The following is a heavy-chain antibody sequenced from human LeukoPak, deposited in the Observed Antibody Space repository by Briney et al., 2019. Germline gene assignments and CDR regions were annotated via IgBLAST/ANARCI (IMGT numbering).Heavy chain of an antibody. CDR1: GYTFTGDY. V-gene: IGHV1-2*02. J-gene: IGHJ4*02. Sequence: ASVKVSCKASGYTFTGDYVHWVRQAPGQGLEWMGWINPNSGGTNYAQKFQGRVTMTRDTSINTAYTELSRLTSDDTAVYYCARGQDGYNYDYWGQGTLVTVSS. CDR2: INPNSGGT. CDR3: ARGQDGYNYDY. D-gene: IGHD5-24*01.